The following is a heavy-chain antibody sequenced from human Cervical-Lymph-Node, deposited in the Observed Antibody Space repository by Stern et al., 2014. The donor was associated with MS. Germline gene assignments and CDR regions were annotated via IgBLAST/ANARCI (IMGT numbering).Heavy chain of an antibody. D-gene: IGHD1-14*01. V-gene: IGHV3-74*01. CDR1: GFTFSNYW. J-gene: IGHJ6*02. Sequence: EMQLVESGGGLVQPGGSLRLSCAASGFTFSNYWMHWVRQAPGKGLVWVSRLNNDGSSTNYADSVRGRFTISRDNAKNTLYLQMNSLRAEDTAVYYCARDYNLDVWGQGTTVTVSS. CDR3: ARDYNLDV. CDR2: LNNDGSST.